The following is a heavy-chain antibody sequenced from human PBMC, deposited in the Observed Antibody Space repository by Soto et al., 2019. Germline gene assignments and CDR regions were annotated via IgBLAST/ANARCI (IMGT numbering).Heavy chain of an antibody. J-gene: IGHJ4*02. V-gene: IGHV3-30*18. D-gene: IGHD3-10*01. CDR1: GFTFSSYG. CDR3: AKAKLDYYGSAGFDY. CDR2: ISYDGSNK. Sequence: QVQLVESGGGVVQPGRSLRLSCAASGFTFSSYGMHWVRQAPGKGLEWVAVISYDGSNKYYADSVKGRFTISRDNSKNTLYLQMNSLRAEDTAVYYCAKAKLDYYGSAGFDYWGQGTLVTVSS.